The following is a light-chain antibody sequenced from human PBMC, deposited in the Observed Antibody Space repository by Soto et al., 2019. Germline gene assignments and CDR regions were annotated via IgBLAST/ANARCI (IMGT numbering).Light chain of an antibody. CDR2: GDS. CDR1: SSNIGRNH. J-gene: IGLJ3*02. V-gene: IGLV1-47*02. CDR3: VAWDDSLNGTV. Sequence: QSVLTQPPSVSGTPGQRVTICCSGSSSNIGRNHVYWYQQLPGTAPKVLIYGDSQRPSGVPDRFSGSRSGASASLAISGLRSEDVADYHCVAWDDSLNGTVFGGGTKVTVL.